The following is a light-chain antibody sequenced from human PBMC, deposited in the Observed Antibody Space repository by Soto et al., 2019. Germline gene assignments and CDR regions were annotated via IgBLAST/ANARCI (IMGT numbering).Light chain of an antibody. CDR2: EVT. V-gene: IGLV2-8*01. CDR3: GSYSGGNPSYV. Sequence: QSVLTQPPSASGSPGQSVTISCTGTSSDVGGYDYVSWYQQHPGKAPKLMIYEVTIRPSGVSDRFSGSKSGNTASLTVSGVQAEDEAAYYCGSYSGGNPSYVFGSGTKVTVL. J-gene: IGLJ1*01. CDR1: SSDVGGYDY.